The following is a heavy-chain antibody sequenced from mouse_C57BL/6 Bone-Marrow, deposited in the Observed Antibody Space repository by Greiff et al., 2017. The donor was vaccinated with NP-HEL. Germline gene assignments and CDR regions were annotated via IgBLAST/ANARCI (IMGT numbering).Heavy chain of an antibody. CDR2: ISDGGSYT. V-gene: IGHV5-4*01. CDR3: ARDGEFDY. Sequence: EVNLVESGGGLVKPGGSLKLSCAASGFTFSSYAMSWVRQTPEKRLEWVATISDGGSYTYYPDNVKGRFTISRDNAKNNLYLQMSHLKSEDTAMYYCARDGEFDYWGQGTTLTVSS. J-gene: IGHJ2*01. CDR1: GFTFSSYA.